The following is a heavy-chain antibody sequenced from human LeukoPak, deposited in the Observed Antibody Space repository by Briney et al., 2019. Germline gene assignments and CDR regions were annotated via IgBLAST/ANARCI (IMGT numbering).Heavy chain of an antibody. V-gene: IGHV4-59*01. D-gene: IGHD3-9*01. CDR3: ARVRVLRYFDWLSRMSYYYGMDV. J-gene: IGHJ6*02. CDR2: IYYSGST. CDR1: GFTFSDYY. Sequence: GSLRLSCAASGFTFSDYYMSWIRQPPGKGLEWIGYIYYSGSTNYNPSLKSRVTISVDTSKNQFSLKLSSVTAADTAVYYCARVRVLRYFDWLSRMSYYYGMDVWGQGTTVTVSS.